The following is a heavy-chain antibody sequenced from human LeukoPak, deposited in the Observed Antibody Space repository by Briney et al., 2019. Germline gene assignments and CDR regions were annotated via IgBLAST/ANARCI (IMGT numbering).Heavy chain of an antibody. CDR1: GYTFTSYD. D-gene: IGHD3-22*01. CDR3: ARSRSMWYYDSSGYYTTSSEYNWFDP. Sequence: ASVTVSCKSSGYTFTSYDINWVRQATGQGLEGMGWMNPTSGNTAYAQKFQGRVTITSNTSISTAYMELSSLRSEDTAVYYCARSRSMWYYDSSGYYTTSSEYNWFDPWGQGTLVTVSS. CDR2: MNPTSGNT. V-gene: IGHV1-8*03. J-gene: IGHJ5*02.